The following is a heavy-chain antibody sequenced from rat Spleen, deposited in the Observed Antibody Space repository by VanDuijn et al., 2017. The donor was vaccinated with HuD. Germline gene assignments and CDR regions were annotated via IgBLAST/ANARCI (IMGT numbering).Heavy chain of an antibody. J-gene: IGHJ2*01. D-gene: IGHD4-3*01. V-gene: IGHV5-19*01. CDR2: ISPSGGST. CDR3: ATVGYNSGPVDY. Sequence: EVQLAETGGGLVQPGRSLKLSCVASGFTFNHYWMTWIRQAPTKGLEWVASISPSGGSTYYRDSVKGRFTISRDNAKSTLYLQMDSLRSEDTATYYCATVGYNSGPVDYWGQGVMVTVSS. CDR1: GFTFNHYW.